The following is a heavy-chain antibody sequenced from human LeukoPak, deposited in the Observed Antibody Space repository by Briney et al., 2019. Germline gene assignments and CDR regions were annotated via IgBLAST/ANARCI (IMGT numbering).Heavy chain of an antibody. CDR2: ISGSGGST. CDR3: AKDRRGMGATAADY. D-gene: IGHD1-26*01. Sequence: GGSLRLSCAASGFTFSRYAMTWVRQAPGKGLEWVSAISGSGGSTYYADSVKGRFTISRDNSKNTLYLQMNSLRAEDTAVYYCAKDRRGMGATAADYWGQGTLVTVSS. CDR1: GFTFSRYA. J-gene: IGHJ4*02. V-gene: IGHV3-23*01.